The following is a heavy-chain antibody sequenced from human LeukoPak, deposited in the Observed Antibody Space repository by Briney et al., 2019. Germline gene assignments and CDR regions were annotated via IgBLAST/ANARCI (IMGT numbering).Heavy chain of an antibody. Sequence: PGRSLRLSCAASGFTFSSYGMHWVRQAPGKGLEWVAVISYDGSNKYYADSVKGRFTISRDNSKNTLYLQMNSLRAEDTAVYYCASGGYYYGSGSFVQFDYWGQGTLVTVSS. CDR3: ASGGYYYGSGSFVQFDY. V-gene: IGHV3-30*03. CDR2: ISYDGSNK. D-gene: IGHD3-10*01. CDR1: GFTFSSYG. J-gene: IGHJ4*02.